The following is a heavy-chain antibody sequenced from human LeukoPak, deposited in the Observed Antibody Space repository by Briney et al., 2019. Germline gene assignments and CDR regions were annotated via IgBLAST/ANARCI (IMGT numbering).Heavy chain of an antibody. Sequence: GRSLRLSCAASGFTFSSYGMHWVRQAPGKGLEWVAVISYDGSNKYYADSVKGRFTISRDNSKNTLYLQMNSLRAEDTAVYYCAKDLGVWILYYFDYWGQGTLVTVSS. CDR1: GFTFSSYG. CDR2: ISYDGSNK. CDR3: AKDLGVWILYYFDY. V-gene: IGHV3-30*18. J-gene: IGHJ4*02. D-gene: IGHD5-18*01.